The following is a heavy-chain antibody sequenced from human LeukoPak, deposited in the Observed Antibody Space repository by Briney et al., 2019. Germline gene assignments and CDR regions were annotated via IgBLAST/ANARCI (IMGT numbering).Heavy chain of an antibody. D-gene: IGHD6-19*01. V-gene: IGHV1-18*01. J-gene: IGHJ4*02. CDR1: GYTFTSYG. CDR2: IGAYNGNT. Sequence: ASVKVSCKASGYTFTSYGISWVRQAPGQGLEWMGWIGAYNGNTNYAQKLQGRVTMTTDTSTSTAYMELRSLRSDDTAVYYCARLSGWYPKVEFYYFDYWGQGTLVTVSS. CDR3: ARLSGWYPKVEFYYFDY.